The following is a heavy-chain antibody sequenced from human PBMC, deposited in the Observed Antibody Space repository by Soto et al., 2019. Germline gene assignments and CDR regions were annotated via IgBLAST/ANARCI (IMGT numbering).Heavy chain of an antibody. CDR2: VHYNGGT. CDR3: ERAPAHRYDDRAKGTRCLDY. J-gene: IGHJ4*02. D-gene: IGHD3-16*02. CDR1: GGSVSGYY. Sequence: SETLSLTCTVSGGSVSGYYWSWIRQPPGKXLEWIAYVHYNGGTLYNPSLAIRATIAVDTSKNHIYLRMNSVTATDTAVYYCERAPAHRYDDRAKGTRCLDYWGQGTQVTVSS. V-gene: IGHV4-59*02.